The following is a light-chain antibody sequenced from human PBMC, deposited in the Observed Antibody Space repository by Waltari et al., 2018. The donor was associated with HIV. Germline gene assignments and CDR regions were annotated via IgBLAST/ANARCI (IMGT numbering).Light chain of an antibody. CDR2: YDD. V-gene: IGLV1-36*01. CDR3: AAWDDSLNGRV. Sequence: QSVLTQPSSVSEAPRQRVTISCSGSSSNIGNNAVNWYQQLPGKAPKLLIYYDDLLPAWVSDRFSGSKSGTSASLAISGLQSEDEADYYCAAWDDSLNGRVFGPGTRVTVL. J-gene: IGLJ1*01. CDR1: SSNIGNNA.